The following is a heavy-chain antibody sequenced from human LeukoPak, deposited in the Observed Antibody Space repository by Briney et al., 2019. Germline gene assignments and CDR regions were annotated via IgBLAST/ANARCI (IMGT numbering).Heavy chain of an antibody. J-gene: IGHJ4*02. CDR2: IYYSGST. D-gene: IGHD5-24*01. CDR3: ARDSEMATIN. CDR1: GGSISSGGYY. Sequence: SETLSHTCTVSGGSISSGGYYWSWIRQHPGKGLEWIGYIYYSGSTYYNPSLKSRVTISVDTSKNQFSLKLSSVTAADTAVYYCARDSEMATINWGQGTLVTVSS. V-gene: IGHV4-31*03.